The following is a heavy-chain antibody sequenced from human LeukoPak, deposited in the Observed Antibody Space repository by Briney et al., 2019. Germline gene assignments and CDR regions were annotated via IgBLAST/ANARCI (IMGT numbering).Heavy chain of an antibody. CDR1: GGSISRYY. Sequence: SETLSLTCTVSGGSISRYYWSWIRQPPGKGLEWIGYIYYSGSTNYNPSLKSRVTISVDTSKNQFSLKLSSVTAADTAVYYCAGNYDSSGYSYYYYYYGMDVWGQGTTVTVSS. D-gene: IGHD3-22*01. CDR2: IYYSGST. V-gene: IGHV4-59*01. CDR3: AGNYDSSGYSYYYYYYGMDV. J-gene: IGHJ6*02.